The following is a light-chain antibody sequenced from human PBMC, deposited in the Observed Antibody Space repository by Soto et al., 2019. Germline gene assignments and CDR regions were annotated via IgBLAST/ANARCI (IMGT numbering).Light chain of an antibody. Sequence: QSVLTQPPSASGSPGQSVTISCTGTSSDIDIYNYVSWYQQHPGKAPKLIISEVTKRPSGVPDRFSGSKSGNTASLTVSGLQAEDEADYYCSSTAGSNNPYVFGAGTKLTVL. CDR1: SSDIDIYNY. J-gene: IGLJ1*01. CDR3: SSTAGSNNPYV. CDR2: EVT. V-gene: IGLV2-8*01.